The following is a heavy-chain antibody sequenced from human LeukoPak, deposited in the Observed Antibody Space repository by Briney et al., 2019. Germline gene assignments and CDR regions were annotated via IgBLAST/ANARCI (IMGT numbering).Heavy chain of an antibody. CDR1: GVSISSSNSY. D-gene: IGHD2-2*01. Sequence: SETLSLTCTVSGVSISSSNSYWGWIRQPPGKGLEWIGSIYYSGNTYYNASLKSQVSISIDTSKNQFSLRLTSVTAADTAVYYCARGLAGYCSSTSCYAPYYYYYYMDVWGKGTTVTVSS. CDR2: IYYSGNT. J-gene: IGHJ6*03. V-gene: IGHV4-39*01. CDR3: ARGLAGYCSSTSCYAPYYYYYYMDV.